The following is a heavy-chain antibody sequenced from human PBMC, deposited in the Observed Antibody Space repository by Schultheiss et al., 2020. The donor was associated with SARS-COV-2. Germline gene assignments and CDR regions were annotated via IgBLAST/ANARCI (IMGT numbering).Heavy chain of an antibody. Sequence: GGSLRLSCAASGFTFDDYAMHWVRQAPGKGLEWVSGISWNSGSIGYADSVKGRFTISRDNAKNSLYLQMNSLRTEDTALYYCAKGPYDFWSGYYTDYMDVWGKGTAVTVSS. CDR2: ISWNSGSI. CDR3: AKGPYDFWSGYYTDYMDV. V-gene: IGHV3-9*01. J-gene: IGHJ6*03. D-gene: IGHD3-3*01. CDR1: GFTFDDYA.